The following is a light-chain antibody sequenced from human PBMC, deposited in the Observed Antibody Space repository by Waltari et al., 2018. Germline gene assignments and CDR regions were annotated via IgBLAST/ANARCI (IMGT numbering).Light chain of an antibody. J-gene: IGKJ2*01. CDR2: AAS. CDR1: QNIDNF. Sequence: DIQMTQSPSSVSASVGDRVTIACRASQNIDNFLNWYQHKPGEVPQVLVFAASTLQDGVPSRFSASASGTHFTLTIGSLQPEDFATYYCQQSHSPPFTFGQGT. CDR3: QQSHSPPFT. V-gene: IGKV1-39*01.